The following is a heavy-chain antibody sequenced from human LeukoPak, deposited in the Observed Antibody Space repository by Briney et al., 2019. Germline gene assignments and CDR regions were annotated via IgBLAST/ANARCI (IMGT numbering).Heavy chain of an antibody. J-gene: IGHJ4*02. V-gene: IGHV4-59*01. D-gene: IGHD4-11*01. CDR1: GGSISSYY. Sequence: SETLSLTCTVSGGSISSYYWSWIRQPPGKGLEWIGYIYHSGSTNHNPSLKSRVTISVDTSKNQFSLKLSSLTAADTAVYYCARVPDSNYPYYFDYWGQGTLVTVSS. CDR2: IYHSGST. CDR3: ARVPDSNYPYYFDY.